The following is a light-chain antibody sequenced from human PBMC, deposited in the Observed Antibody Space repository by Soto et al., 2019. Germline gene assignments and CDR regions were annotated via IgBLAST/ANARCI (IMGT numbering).Light chain of an antibody. Sequence: DIQMTQSPSTLSASVGDGVTITCRASQIIGSWLAWYQQKPGKAPKLLIYKATNLQSGVPSRFSGSGSGTDVSLTISSLQPEDSATYFCQQYNDFQYTFGPGTKLEI. CDR2: KAT. V-gene: IGKV1-5*03. CDR3: QQYNDFQYT. CDR1: QIIGSW. J-gene: IGKJ2*01.